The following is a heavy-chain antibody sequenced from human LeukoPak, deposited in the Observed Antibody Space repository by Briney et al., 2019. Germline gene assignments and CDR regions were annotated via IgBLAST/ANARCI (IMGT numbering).Heavy chain of an antibody. CDR3: AREAAAMCQLWPSPTDY. D-gene: IGHD2-2*01. Sequence: ASVKVSCKASGYTFTSYGISWVRQAPGQGLEWMGWISAYNGNTNYAQKLQGRVTMTTDTSTSTAYMELRSLRSDDTAVYYCAREAAAMCQLWPSPTDYWGQGTLVTVSS. CDR2: ISAYNGNT. CDR1: GYTFTSYG. J-gene: IGHJ4*02. V-gene: IGHV1-18*01.